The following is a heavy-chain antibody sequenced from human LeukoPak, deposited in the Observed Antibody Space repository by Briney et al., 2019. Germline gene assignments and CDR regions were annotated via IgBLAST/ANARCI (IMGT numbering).Heavy chain of an antibody. CDR2: TYYRSRWYN. CDR1: GDSVSSNSAA. CDR3: SRDNTATAVNYFDS. D-gene: IGHD4-17*01. V-gene: IGHV6-1*01. Sequence: SQTLSLTCAISGDSVSSNSAAWNWIRQSPSRGLEWLGRTYYRSRWYNDYAVSVKSRITINADTSKNQFSLHLNSVSPEDTAVYYCSRDNTATAVNYFDSWGQGTLVTVSS. J-gene: IGHJ4*02.